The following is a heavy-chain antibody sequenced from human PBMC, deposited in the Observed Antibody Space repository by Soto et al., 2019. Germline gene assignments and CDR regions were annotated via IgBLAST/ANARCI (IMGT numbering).Heavy chain of an antibody. D-gene: IGHD3-10*01. Sequence: SETLSLTCTVSGGSISSYYWSWIRQPPGKGLEWIGYIYYSGSTNYNPSLKSRVTISVDTSKNQFSLKLSSVTAADTTVYYCARVAAPNIWFAGTWGQGTLVTVSS. V-gene: IGHV4-59*01. CDR2: IYYSGST. J-gene: IGHJ5*02. CDR1: GGSISSYY. CDR3: ARVAAPNIWFAGT.